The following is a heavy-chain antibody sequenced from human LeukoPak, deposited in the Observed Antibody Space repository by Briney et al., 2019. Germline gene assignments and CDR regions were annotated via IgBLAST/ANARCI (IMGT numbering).Heavy chain of an antibody. J-gene: IGHJ4*02. CDR2: IGSSGDIT. D-gene: IGHD4-17*01. V-gene: IGHV3-23*01. Sequence: PGGSLRLSCAASGFTFSSYAMSWVRQAPGMGLEWVSSIGSSGDITYYADSVKGRFTISRDNSKNMLYLQMNSLRAEDTAVYYCAKDIDNGDYVVSWGQGTLVTVSS. CDR1: GFTFSSYA. CDR3: AKDIDNGDYVVS.